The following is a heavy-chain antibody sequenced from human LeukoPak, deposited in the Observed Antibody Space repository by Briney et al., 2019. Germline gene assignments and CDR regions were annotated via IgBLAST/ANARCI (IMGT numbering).Heavy chain of an antibody. Sequence: GGSLRLSCAASGFTFSSYAMSWVRQAPGKGLEWVSAISGSGGSTYYADSVKGRFTISRDNSKNTLYLQMNSLRAEDTAVYYCAKDIGGITIFGVVTPYYFDYWGQGTLVTVSS. CDR2: ISGSGGST. J-gene: IGHJ4*02. CDR1: GFTFSSYA. V-gene: IGHV3-23*01. D-gene: IGHD3-3*01. CDR3: AKDIGGITIFGVVTPYYFDY.